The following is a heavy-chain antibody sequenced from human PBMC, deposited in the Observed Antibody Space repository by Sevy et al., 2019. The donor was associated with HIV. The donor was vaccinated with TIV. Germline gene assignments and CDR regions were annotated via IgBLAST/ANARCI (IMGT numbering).Heavy chain of an antibody. V-gene: IGHV4-59*01. D-gene: IGHD4-17*01. CDR2: IYYSGST. Sequence: KQSQTLSLTCTVSGGSISSYYWNWIRQPPGKGLEWIGYIYYSGSTNYSPSLKSRVTISLDTSKNQFSLKLSSVTAADTAVYYCARGQTTVVTWNYYYYMDVWGKGTTVTVSS. CDR1: GGSISSYY. J-gene: IGHJ6*03. CDR3: ARGQTTVVTWNYYYYMDV.